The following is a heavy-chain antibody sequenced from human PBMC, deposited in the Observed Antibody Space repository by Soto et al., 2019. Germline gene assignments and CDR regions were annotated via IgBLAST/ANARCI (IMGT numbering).Heavy chain of an antibody. D-gene: IGHD1-26*01. CDR2: ISGYNGNT. CDR1: GYTFTNYG. CDR3: AKSGIPSGTYLSSPDY. J-gene: IGHJ4*02. Sequence: ASVKVSCKASGYTFTNYGFSWVRQAPGQGLEWMGWISGYNGNTKYAEKFQGRVTMTTDTSTSTAHMELRSLRSDDTAVYYCAKSGIPSGTYLSSPDYWGQGTLVTVSS. V-gene: IGHV1-18*01.